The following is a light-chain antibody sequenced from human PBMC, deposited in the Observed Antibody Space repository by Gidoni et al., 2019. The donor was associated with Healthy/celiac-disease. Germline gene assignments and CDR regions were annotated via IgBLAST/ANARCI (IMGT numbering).Light chain of an antibody. Sequence: SSVLTQPPSVSVAPGQTARLTCGGNNIGSKSVHWYQQKPGQAPVLVVYDDSDRPSGIPERFSGSNSGNTATLTISRGEAGDEADYYCQVWDSSSDHVVFGGGTKLTVL. V-gene: IGLV3-21*02. CDR2: DDS. CDR1: NIGSKS. CDR3: QVWDSSSDHVV. J-gene: IGLJ2*01.